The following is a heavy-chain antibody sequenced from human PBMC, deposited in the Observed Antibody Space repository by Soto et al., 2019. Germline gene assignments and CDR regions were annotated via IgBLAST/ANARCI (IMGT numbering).Heavy chain of an antibody. CDR2: ISDSGNII. V-gene: IGHV3-11*01. CDR1: GFTFSDYD. D-gene: IGHD3-10*01. J-gene: IGHJ6*02. CDR3: GIGLCVDX. Sequence: GGSLRLSCAASGFTFSDYDMSWMRQAPGKGLEWVSYISDSGNIIYYADSVKVRFTISSDNSKNSLYLQMNSRRAEDTAVYYCGIGLCVDXWGQGTPVTVS.